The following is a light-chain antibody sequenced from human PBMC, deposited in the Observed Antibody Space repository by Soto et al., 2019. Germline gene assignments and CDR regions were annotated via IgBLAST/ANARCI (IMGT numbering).Light chain of an antibody. CDR3: SAHGGTNPYV. CDR1: ASDIGGYTF. CDR2: DVN. J-gene: IGLJ1*01. Sequence: QSALTQPPSASGSPGQSVAISCTGTASDIGGYTFVSWYQQHPGKAPKLLIYDVNKRPSGVPDRFSGSKSGNTASLTVSRLQAEDEADYYCSAHGGTNPYVFGTGTKLTVL. V-gene: IGLV2-8*01.